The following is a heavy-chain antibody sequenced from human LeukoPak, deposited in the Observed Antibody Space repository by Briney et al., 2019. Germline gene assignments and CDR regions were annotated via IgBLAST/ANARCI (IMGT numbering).Heavy chain of an antibody. V-gene: IGHV3-48*01. J-gene: IGHJ6*03. D-gene: IGHD2-15*01. CDR1: GFTFSSYS. Sequence: GGSLRLSCAASGFTFSSYSMNWVRQAPGKGLEWVSYISSSSTIYYADSGKGRFTISRDNAKNSLYLQMNGLRAEDTAVYYCAKGSGGSCYSSMDVWGKGITVTVSS. CDR2: ISSSSTI. CDR3: AKGSGGSCYSSMDV.